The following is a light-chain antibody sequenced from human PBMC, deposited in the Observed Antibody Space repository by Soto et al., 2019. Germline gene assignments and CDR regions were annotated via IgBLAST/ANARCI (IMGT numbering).Light chain of an antibody. Sequence: DIPMTQSPSSLSASVGDRVTITCRASQGISNYLAWYQQKPGKVPKLLIYAASTLQSGVPSRFSGSGSGTDFTLNISRLQPEDVATYYCQKYNRPGTFGGGAKVEIK. CDR2: AAS. V-gene: IGKV1-27*01. J-gene: IGKJ4*01. CDR1: QGISNY. CDR3: QKYNRPGT.